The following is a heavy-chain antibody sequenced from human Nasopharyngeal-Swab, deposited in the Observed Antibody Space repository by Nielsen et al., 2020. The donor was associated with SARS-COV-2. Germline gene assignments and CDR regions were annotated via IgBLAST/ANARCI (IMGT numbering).Heavy chain of an antibody. J-gene: IGHJ6*03. Sequence: SETLSLTCTVSGVSISSGDYYWSWIRPPPGEGLEGVGYIPYRGGTYCNPSLKSRVTISVDTSKNQFSLKLTSVTAADKAVYYCARGECSGGSCYRYYYYFYMDVWGKGTTVTVSS. D-gene: IGHD2-15*01. CDR3: ARGECSGGSCYRYYYYFYMDV. CDR2: IPYRGGT. CDR1: GVSISSGDYY. V-gene: IGHV4-30-4*01.